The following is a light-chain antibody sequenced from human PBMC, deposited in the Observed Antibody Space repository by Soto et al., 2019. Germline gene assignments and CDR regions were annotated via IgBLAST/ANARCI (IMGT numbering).Light chain of an antibody. CDR1: QDISSY. J-gene: IGKJ4*01. CDR3: QQYDNLPRLT. CDR2: GAS. V-gene: IGKV1-33*01. Sequence: DIPMTQSPSSLSASVGDRVTITCQASQDISSYLNWYQQKPGKAPKLLIYGASNLETGVPPRFSGSGSGTDLTFTISSLQPEDIATYYCQQYDNLPRLTFGGGTKVEIK.